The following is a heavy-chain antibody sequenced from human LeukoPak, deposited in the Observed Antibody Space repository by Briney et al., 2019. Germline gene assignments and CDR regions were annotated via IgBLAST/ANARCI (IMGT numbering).Heavy chain of an antibody. V-gene: IGHV3-30*02. CDR1: GFTFSSYG. Sequence: GGSLRLSCAASGFTFSSYGMHWVRQAPGKGLEWVAFIRSDGSNIYYADSVKGRFTIPRDNSQNTLYLQMNSLKTEDTAVYYCAKFHITGTTPSYFDYWGQGTLVTVSS. D-gene: IGHD1-7*01. CDR3: AKFHITGTTPSYFDY. J-gene: IGHJ4*02. CDR2: IRSDGSNI.